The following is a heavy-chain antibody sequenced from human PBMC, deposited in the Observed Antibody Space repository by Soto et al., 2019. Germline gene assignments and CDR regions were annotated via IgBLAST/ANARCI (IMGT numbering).Heavy chain of an antibody. J-gene: IGHJ5*02. D-gene: IGHD5-12*01. CDR1: GYRVSSNTAS. CDR2: TYFRSKWYN. CDR3: AKGDNLGPKTGYAFDP. V-gene: IGHV6-1*01. Sequence: PSQTLSLPCAISGYRVSSNTASWNWIRQSPSRGLEWLGRTYFRSKWYNDYAVSVKSRIIINPDTSNNQFSLQLNSVTPEDTAVYFCAKGDNLGPKTGYAFDPWGQGIMVTVSS.